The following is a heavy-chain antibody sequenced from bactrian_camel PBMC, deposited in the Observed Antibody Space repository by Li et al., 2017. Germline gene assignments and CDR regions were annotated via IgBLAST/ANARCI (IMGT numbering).Heavy chain of an antibody. CDR2: IHSPNGRT. Sequence: HVQLVESGGGSVQAGGSLKLSCIISGDIDNRYCVGWFRQAPGKEREGVAAIHSPNGRTFYADSVKGRFTISEDNAKNTVYLQMDNLKPEDTAMYYCAADHNFRAYCNTPSDFGFWGQGTQVTVS. CDR1: GDIDNRYC. D-gene: IGHD1*01. CDR3: AADHNFRAYCNTPSDFGF. J-gene: IGHJ6*01. V-gene: IGHV3S63*01.